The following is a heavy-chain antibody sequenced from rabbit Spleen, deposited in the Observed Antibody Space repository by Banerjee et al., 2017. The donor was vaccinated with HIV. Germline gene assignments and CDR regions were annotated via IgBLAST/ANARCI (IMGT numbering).Heavy chain of an antibody. D-gene: IGHD6-1*01. CDR1: GVSFSMSSY. V-gene: IGHV1S40*01. CDR2: IDPVFGIA. J-gene: IGHJ4*01. CDR3: ARDGDYSAGDVGSAYGSFHL. Sequence: QSLEESGGDLVKPGASLTLTCTASGVSFSMSSYMCWVRQAPGKGVEWIGYIDPVFGIAVYASWVNGRFALSSHNAQNTLYLQLNSLTAADTATYFCARDGDYSAGDVGSAYGSFHLWGPGTLVTVS.